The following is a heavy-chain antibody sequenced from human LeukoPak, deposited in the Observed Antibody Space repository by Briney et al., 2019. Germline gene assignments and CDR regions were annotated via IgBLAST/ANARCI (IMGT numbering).Heavy chain of an antibody. CDR2: IYSGGST. J-gene: IGHJ4*02. V-gene: IGHV3-53*01. Sequence: GGSLRLSCAASGFTVSSNYMSWVRQAPGKGLEWVSVIYSGGSTYYADSVKGRFTISRDNSKNTLYLQMTGLRAEDTAVYYCARVYYYGSGRPLYWGQGTLVTVSS. CDR1: GFTVSSNY. D-gene: IGHD3-10*01. CDR3: ARVYYYGSGRPLY.